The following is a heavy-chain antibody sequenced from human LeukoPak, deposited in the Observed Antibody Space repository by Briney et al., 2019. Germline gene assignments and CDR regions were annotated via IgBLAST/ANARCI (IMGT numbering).Heavy chain of an antibody. J-gene: IGHJ4*02. Sequence: SETLSLTCAVSGGSISSGGYSWSWIRQPPGKGLEWIGYIYHSGSTYYNPSLKSRVTISVDRSKNQFSLKLSSVTAADTAVYYCARAYNWNDYSLDYWGQGTLVTVSS. D-gene: IGHD1-20*01. CDR3: ARAYNWNDYSLDY. CDR2: IYHSGST. V-gene: IGHV4-30-2*01. CDR1: GGSISSGGYS.